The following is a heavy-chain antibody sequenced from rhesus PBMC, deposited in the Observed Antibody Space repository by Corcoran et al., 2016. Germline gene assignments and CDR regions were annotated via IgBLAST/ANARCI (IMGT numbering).Heavy chain of an antibody. V-gene: IGHV4-165*02. D-gene: IGHD4-23*01. CDR3: ARRQSYWYFDL. Sequence: QVQLQESGPGLVKPSETLSLTCAVSGGSMSGYYWNWIRQPPGKGVEWIGYIGGSSGTTYYNPSLKSRVTISTDTSKNQFSLKLSSVTAADTAVYYCARRQSYWYFDLWGPGTPITISS. CDR1: GGSMSGYY. J-gene: IGHJ2*01. CDR2: IGGSSGTT.